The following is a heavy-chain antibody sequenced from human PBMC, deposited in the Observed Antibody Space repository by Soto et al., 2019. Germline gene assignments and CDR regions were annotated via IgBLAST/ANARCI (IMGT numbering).Heavy chain of an antibody. V-gene: IGHV1-46*01. Sequence: ASVKVSCKASGYTFTSYYMHWVRQAPGQGLEWMGIINPSGGSTSYAQKFQGRVTMTRNTSIRTAYIDLSSLSSDDSAVYYCARVMLGGHSDYWGQGTLVTVSS. D-gene: IGHD2-15*01. J-gene: IGHJ4*02. CDR1: GYTFTSYY. CDR2: INPSGGST. CDR3: ARVMLGGHSDY.